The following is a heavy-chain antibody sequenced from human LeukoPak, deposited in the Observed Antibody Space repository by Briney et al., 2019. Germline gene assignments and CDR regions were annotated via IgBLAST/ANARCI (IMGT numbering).Heavy chain of an antibody. CDR2: IYISGST. D-gene: IGHD5-12*01. CDR3: ARSLRGYSGLGV. CDR1: GGSISSGSYY. J-gene: IGHJ6*04. V-gene: IGHV4-61*02. Sequence: SETLSLTCTVSGGSISSGSYYWSWIRQPAGKGLELIGRIYISGSTNYNPSLKSRVTISVDTSKNQFSLKLSSVTAADTAVYYCARSLRGYSGLGVWGKGTTVTISS.